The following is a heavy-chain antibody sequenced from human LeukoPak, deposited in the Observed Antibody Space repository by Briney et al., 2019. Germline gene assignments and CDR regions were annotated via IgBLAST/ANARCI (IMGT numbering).Heavy chain of an antibody. CDR3: AKGPVALLNYYDSSGYYSHFDY. Sequence: GRSLRLSCAASGFTFDDYAMHWVRQAPGKGLEWVSGISWNSGSIGYADSVKGRFTISRDNAKNSLYLQMNSLRAEDTALYYCAKGPVALLNYYDSSGYYSHFDYWGQGTLVTVSS. CDR1: GFTFDDYA. V-gene: IGHV3-9*01. CDR2: ISWNSGSI. D-gene: IGHD3-22*01. J-gene: IGHJ4*02.